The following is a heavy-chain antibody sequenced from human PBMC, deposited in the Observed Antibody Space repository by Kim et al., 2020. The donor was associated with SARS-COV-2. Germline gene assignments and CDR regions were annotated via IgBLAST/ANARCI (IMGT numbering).Heavy chain of an antibody. Sequence: SETLSLTCAVYGGSFSGYYWSWIRQPPGKGLEWIGEINHSGSTNYNPSLKSRVTISVDTSKNQFSLKLSSVTAADTAVYYCASLDSSGLNYWGQGTLVTV. CDR1: GGSFSGYY. D-gene: IGHD6-25*01. CDR2: INHSGST. CDR3: ASLDSSGLNY. J-gene: IGHJ4*02. V-gene: IGHV4-34*01.